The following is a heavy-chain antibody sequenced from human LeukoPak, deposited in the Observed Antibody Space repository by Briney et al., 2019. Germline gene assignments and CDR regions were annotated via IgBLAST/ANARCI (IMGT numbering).Heavy chain of an antibody. CDR3: AREGPYGGNWYDY. CDR2: IYTSGTT. J-gene: IGHJ4*02. D-gene: IGHD4-23*01. Sequence: SETLSLTCTVSGGSISSYYWSWIRQPAGKGLEWIGRIYTSGTTNYNPSLKSRVTMSVDTSKNQLSLNLSSVTAADTAVYFCAREGPYGGNWYDYWGQGTLVTVSS. CDR1: GGSISSYY. V-gene: IGHV4-4*07.